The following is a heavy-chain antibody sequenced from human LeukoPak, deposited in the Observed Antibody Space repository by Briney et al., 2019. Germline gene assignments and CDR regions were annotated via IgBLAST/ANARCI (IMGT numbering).Heavy chain of an antibody. D-gene: IGHD5-12*01. CDR3: ARYHSGYDDY. CDR2: IHYSGST. Sequence: SETLSLTCTVSGGSISSYYWSWIRQPPGKGLEWIGYIHYSGSTNYNPSLKSRVTISVDTSKNQFSLKLSSVTAADTAVYYCARYHSGYDDYWGRGTLVTVSS. CDR1: GGSISSYY. J-gene: IGHJ4*02. V-gene: IGHV4-59*12.